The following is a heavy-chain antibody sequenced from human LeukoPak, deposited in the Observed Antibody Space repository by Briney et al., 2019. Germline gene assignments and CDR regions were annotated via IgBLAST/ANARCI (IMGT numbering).Heavy chain of an antibody. CDR1: GFTFSSFA. CDR3: AKGVTMVRGVTFDY. V-gene: IGHV3-23*01. J-gene: IGHJ4*02. CDR2: ISGSGGST. D-gene: IGHD3-10*01. Sequence: GGSLRLSCAASGFTFSSFAMSWVRQTPGKGLEWVSAISGSGGSTYYADSVKGRFTISRDNSKNTLYLQMNSLRAEDTAVYYCAKGVTMVRGVTFDYWGQGTLVTVSS.